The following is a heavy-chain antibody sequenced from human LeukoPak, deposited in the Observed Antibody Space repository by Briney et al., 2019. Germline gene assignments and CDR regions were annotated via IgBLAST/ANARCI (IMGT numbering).Heavy chain of an antibody. V-gene: IGHV4-39*07. CDR1: GGSISSSSYY. D-gene: IGHD4-11*01. J-gene: IGHJ6*03. CDR3: ARTTVTESNYYYYYYMDV. Sequence: NPTETLSLTCTVSGGSISSSSYYWGWIRQPPGKGLEWIGSIYYSGSTYYNPSLKSRVTISVDTSKNQFSLKLSSVTAADTAVYYCARTTVTESNYYYYYYMDVWGKGTTVTVSS. CDR2: IYYSGST.